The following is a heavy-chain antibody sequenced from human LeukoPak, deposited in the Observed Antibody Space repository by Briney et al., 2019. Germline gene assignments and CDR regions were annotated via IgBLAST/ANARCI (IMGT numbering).Heavy chain of an antibody. CDR2: INPNSGGT. V-gene: IGHV1-2*02. D-gene: IGHD2-2*01. CDR1: GYTFTGYY. Sequence: ASVKVSCKASGYTFTGYYMHWVRQAPGQGLEWMGWINPNSGGTNYAQKFQGRVTMTRDTSISTAYMELSRLRSDDTAVYYCARDASSTSWHYYMDVWGKGTTVTVSS. CDR3: ARDASSTSWHYYMDV. J-gene: IGHJ6*03.